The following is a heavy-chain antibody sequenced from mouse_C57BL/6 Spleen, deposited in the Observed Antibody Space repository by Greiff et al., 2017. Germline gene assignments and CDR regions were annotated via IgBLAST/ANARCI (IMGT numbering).Heavy chain of an antibody. CDR3: ASSYYSNYGDYFDY. D-gene: IGHD2-5*01. V-gene: IGHV2-2*01. J-gene: IGHJ2*01. Sequence: QVQLKQSGPGLVQPSQSLSITCTVSGFSLTSYGVHWVRQSPGKGLAWLGVIWSGGSTDYNAAFISRLSISKDNSKSQVFFKMNSLQADDTAIYYCASSYYSNYGDYFDYWGQGTTLTVSS. CDR2: IWSGGST. CDR1: GFSLTSYG.